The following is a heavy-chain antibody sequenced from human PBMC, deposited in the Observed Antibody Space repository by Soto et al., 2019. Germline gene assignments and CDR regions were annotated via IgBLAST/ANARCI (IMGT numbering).Heavy chain of an antibody. D-gene: IGHD1-1*01. CDR2: ISYDGSHQ. Sequence: WGSLRLSCAASGFTFSNYGRHWVRQTPGKGLEWVAVISYDGSHQFYTDSVKGRFTISRDNSKNTLYLQMNSLKTEDTAMYYCAKDPTCCTIGSPFLDTWFDPRGQGTVVTVYS. J-gene: IGHJ5*02. V-gene: IGHV3-30*18. CDR1: GFTFSNYG. CDR3: AKDPTCCTIGSPFLDTWFDP.